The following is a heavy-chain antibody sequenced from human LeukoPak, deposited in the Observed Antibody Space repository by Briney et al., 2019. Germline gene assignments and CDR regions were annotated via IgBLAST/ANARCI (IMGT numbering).Heavy chain of an antibody. Sequence: SSETLSLTCTVSGGSISSYYWSWIRQPPGKGLEWIGYIYYSRSTNYNPSLKSRVTISVDTSKNQFSLKLSSVTAADTAVYYCARLAWGRLDYWGQGTLVTVSS. V-gene: IGHV4-59*01. CDR3: ARLAWGRLDY. CDR1: GGSISSYY. D-gene: IGHD7-27*01. J-gene: IGHJ4*02. CDR2: IYYSRST.